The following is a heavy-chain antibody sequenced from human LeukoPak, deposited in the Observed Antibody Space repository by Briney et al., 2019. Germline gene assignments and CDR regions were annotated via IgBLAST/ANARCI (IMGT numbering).Heavy chain of an antibody. Sequence: GGSLRLSCAASGFTFNTFWMSWVRQAPGKGLEWVANIDEDGSEKYYVDSVKGRFTISRDNAKNTLYLQMNSLRTEDTAVYYCARTPEGDFWSGYYQFDYWGQGTLVTVSS. J-gene: IGHJ4*02. CDR1: GFTFNTFW. CDR2: IDEDGSEK. D-gene: IGHD3-3*01. CDR3: ARTPEGDFWSGYYQFDY. V-gene: IGHV3-7*01.